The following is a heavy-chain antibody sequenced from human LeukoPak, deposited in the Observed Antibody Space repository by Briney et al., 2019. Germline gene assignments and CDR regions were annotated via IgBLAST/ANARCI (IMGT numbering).Heavy chain of an antibody. CDR1: GDSVSSNSAA. D-gene: IGHD3-10*01. Sequence: SQTLSLTCAISGDSVSSNSAAWNWIRQSPSRGLEWLGRTYYRSKWYNDYAVSVKSRMIINPDTSKNQFSLQLNSVTPEDTAVYYCARCLHYYGCLGYFDYWGQGTLVTVSS. V-gene: IGHV6-1*01. CDR2: TYYRSKWYN. J-gene: IGHJ4*02. CDR3: ARCLHYYGCLGYFDY.